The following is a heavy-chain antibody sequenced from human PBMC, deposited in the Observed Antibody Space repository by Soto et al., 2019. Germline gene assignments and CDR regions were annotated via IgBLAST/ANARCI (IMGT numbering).Heavy chain of an antibody. J-gene: IGHJ6*03. D-gene: IGHD1-1*01. Sequence: VQLVQSGAEVKKPGASVKVSCKASGYTFTSYGISWVRQAPGQGLEWLGWISVYNENTNSAQKFQGRVTLTTDTSTNTTSMELRSLRSDDTAVYFCARGGRTDNKSYHYYYMDVWGTGTTVTVSS. CDR2: ISVYNENT. CDR3: ARGGRTDNKSYHYYYMDV. CDR1: GYTFTSYG. V-gene: IGHV1-18*01.